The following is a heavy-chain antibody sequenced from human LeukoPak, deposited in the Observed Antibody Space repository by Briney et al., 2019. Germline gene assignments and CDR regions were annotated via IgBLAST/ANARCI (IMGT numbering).Heavy chain of an antibody. CDR2: ISSSSSYI. Sequence: GGSLRLSCAASGFTFSSYSMNWVRQAPGKGLEWVSSISSSSSYIYYADSVRGRFTISRANAKNSLYLQMTGLRAEDTAVYYCARVGGQNLRFLEWLLYSFDYWGQGTLVTVSS. CDR3: ARVGGQNLRFLEWLLYSFDY. V-gene: IGHV3-21*01. D-gene: IGHD3-3*01. CDR1: GFTFSSYS. J-gene: IGHJ4*02.